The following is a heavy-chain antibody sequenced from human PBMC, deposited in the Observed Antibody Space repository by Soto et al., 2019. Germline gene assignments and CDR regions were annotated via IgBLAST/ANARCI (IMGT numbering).Heavy chain of an antibody. V-gene: IGHV1-18*01. Sequence: QVQLVQSAAEVKKPGASVKVSCTASGYTFTSYGISWVQQAPGQGLEWMGWISPYNGNTNYAQKFQGRVTMTTDTSTNTAYMELGSLRSDDKAVYYCAREIGLPRTNGGVDYWGQGTLVTVSS. CDR1: GYTFTSYG. D-gene: IGHD2-8*01. CDR3: AREIGLPRTNGGVDY. CDR2: ISPYNGNT. J-gene: IGHJ4*02.